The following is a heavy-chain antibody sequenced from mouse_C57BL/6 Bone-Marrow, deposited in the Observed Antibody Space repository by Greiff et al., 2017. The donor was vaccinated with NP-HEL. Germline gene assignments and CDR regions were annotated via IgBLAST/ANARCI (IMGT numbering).Heavy chain of an antibody. V-gene: IGHV1-63*01. CDR3: ASYYDYAWFAY. D-gene: IGHD2-4*01. CDR2: IYPGGGYT. CDR1: GYTFTNYW. Sequence: QVQLQQSGAELVRPGTSVKMSCKASGYTFTNYWIGWAKQRPGHGLEWIGDIYPGGGYTNYNEKFKGKATLTADKTSSTAYMQVSSLTSEDSAIYYCASYYDYAWFAYWGQGTLVTVSA. J-gene: IGHJ3*01.